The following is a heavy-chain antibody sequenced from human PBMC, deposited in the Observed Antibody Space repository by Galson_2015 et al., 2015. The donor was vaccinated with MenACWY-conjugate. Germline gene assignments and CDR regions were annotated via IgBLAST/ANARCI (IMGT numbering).Heavy chain of an antibody. CDR1: GFSFSTYS. CDR3: AKRGDYGEFEY. V-gene: IGHV3-48*04. Sequence: SLRLPCAASGFSFSTYSMNWVRQAPAKGLEWISYISGSSNTINYADSVKGRFTISRDNAKHSLYLQMNSLRAEDTAVYYCAKRGDYGEFEYWGQGTLVTVSS. J-gene: IGHJ4*02. D-gene: IGHD4-17*01. CDR2: ISGSSNTI.